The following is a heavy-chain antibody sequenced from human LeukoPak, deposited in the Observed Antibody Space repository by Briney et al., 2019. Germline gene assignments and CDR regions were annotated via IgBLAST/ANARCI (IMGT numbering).Heavy chain of an antibody. CDR3: ANSIYYDSSDYDYYYYGMDV. CDR1: GFTFSSYG. CDR2: ILYEGSNK. D-gene: IGHD3-22*01. J-gene: IGHJ6*02. Sequence: GGSLRLSCAASGFTFSSYGMHWVRQAPGKGLEWVAVILYEGSNKYYADSVKGRFTISRDNSKNTLYLQMNSLRAEDTAVYYCANSIYYDSSDYDYYYYGMDVWGQGTTVTVSS. V-gene: IGHV3-30*18.